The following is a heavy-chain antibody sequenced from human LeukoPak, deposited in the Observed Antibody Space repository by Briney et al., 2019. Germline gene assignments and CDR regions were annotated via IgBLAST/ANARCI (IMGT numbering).Heavy chain of an antibody. CDR3: ARDRVRGYYYYGMDV. CDR1: GGTFSSYG. CDR2: ISAYNGNT. Sequence: ASVKVSCKASGGTFSSYGISWVRQAPGQGLEWMGWISAYNGNTNYAQKLQGRVTMTTDTSTSTAYMELRSLRSDDTAVYYCARDRVRGYYYYGMDVWGQGTTVTVSS. D-gene: IGHD3-10*01. J-gene: IGHJ6*02. V-gene: IGHV1-18*01.